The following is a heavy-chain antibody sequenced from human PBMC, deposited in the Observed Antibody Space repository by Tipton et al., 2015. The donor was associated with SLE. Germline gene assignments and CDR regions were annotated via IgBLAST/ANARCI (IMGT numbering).Heavy chain of an antibody. D-gene: IGHD3-22*01. CDR2: ISSSSNYI. CDR3: ARDLPDYYDSSGYRGFDI. J-gene: IGHJ3*02. CDR1: GFTFTYYS. Sequence: QLVQSGGGLVKPGGSLRLSCAASGFTFTYYSVNWVRQAPGKGLEWVSSISSSSNYIYYADSVKGRFTISRDNAKNSLYLQMNSLRAEDTAVYYCARDLPDYYDSSGYRGFDIWGQGTMVTASS. V-gene: IGHV3-21*01.